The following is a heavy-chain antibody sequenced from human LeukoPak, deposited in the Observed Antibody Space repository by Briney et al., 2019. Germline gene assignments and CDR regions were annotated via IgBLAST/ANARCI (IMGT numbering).Heavy chain of an antibody. J-gene: IGHJ4*02. Sequence: GGSLRLSCAASGFTFSDYFMTWIRQAPGKGLEWVSYISSGGGAMYYADSVKGRFTISRDDAKNSLYLQMNSLRVEDTAVYYCARDFDVYSGYNFDYWGQGTLVTVSS. CDR2: ISSGGGAM. V-gene: IGHV3-11*04. D-gene: IGHD5-12*01. CDR1: GFTFSDYF. CDR3: ARDFDVYSGYNFDY.